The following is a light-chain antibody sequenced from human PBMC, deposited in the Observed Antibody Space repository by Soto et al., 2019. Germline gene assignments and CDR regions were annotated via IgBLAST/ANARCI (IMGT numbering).Light chain of an antibody. CDR3: QQFYYGPDT. J-gene: IGKJ2*01. CDR1: QSVLHSSNNKNY. Sequence: DIVMTQSPDSLAVSLGERATINCKSSQSVLHSSNNKNYLNWYQQKPGQPPRLLIYWASSRESGVPDRFSGSRSGTDFTLTISSLDAYDVAVYYSQQFYYGPDTFGQGTKMEIK. CDR2: WAS. V-gene: IGKV4-1*01.